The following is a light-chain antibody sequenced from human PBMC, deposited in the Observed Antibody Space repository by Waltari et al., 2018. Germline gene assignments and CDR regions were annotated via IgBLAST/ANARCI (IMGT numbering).Light chain of an antibody. CDR2: EAS. J-gene: IGKJ4*01. CDR3: QHYASALT. V-gene: IGKV1-5*03. Sequence: DIQMTKSPSTLTASVGDRLTITCRASQSISSWLAWYQQKPGRAPKLLIYEASTLDSGVPSRFSGSGSGTEFTLTISSLQPDDFATYYCQHYASALTFGGGTKVEVK. CDR1: QSISSW.